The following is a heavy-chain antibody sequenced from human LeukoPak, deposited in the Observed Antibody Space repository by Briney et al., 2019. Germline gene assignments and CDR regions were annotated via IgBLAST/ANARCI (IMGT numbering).Heavy chain of an antibody. D-gene: IGHD3-9*01. Sequence: KPSETLSLTCTVSGGSISSSSYYWGWIRQPPGQGLEWIGSIYYSGSTYYNPSLKSRVTISVDTSKNQFSLKLSSVTAADTAVYYCARTSLSDYDILTGESNFDYWGQGTLVTVSS. CDR2: IYYSGST. V-gene: IGHV4-39*01. J-gene: IGHJ4*02. CDR3: ARTSLSDYDILTGESNFDY. CDR1: GGSISSSSYY.